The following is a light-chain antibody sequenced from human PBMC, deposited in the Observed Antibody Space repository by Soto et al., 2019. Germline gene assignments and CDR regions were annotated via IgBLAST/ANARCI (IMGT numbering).Light chain of an antibody. CDR1: SSDVGGYNY. J-gene: IGLJ2*01. CDR2: EVN. V-gene: IGLV2-8*01. CDR3: SSFTSTSIPVV. Sequence: QSALTQPPSASGSPGQSVAISCTGTSSDVGGYNYVSWYQQHPGKAPKLMIYEVNKRPSGVPDRFSGSKSGNTASLTVSGLQAEDEADYYCSSFTSTSIPVVFGGGTKLTVL.